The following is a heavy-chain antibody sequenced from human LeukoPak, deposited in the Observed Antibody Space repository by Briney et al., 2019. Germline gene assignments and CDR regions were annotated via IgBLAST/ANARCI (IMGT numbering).Heavy chain of an antibody. D-gene: IGHD3-10*01. CDR1: GGSFNSYS. Sequence: SETLSLTCAVHGGSFNSYSWSWIRQPPGKGLEWIGEVTHGGSTNYNPSLKSRVAISVDTSRNQFSLKLTSVTAPDRGVYYCARESYLDWFDPWSQGTLVTVSS. CDR3: ARESYLDWFDP. V-gene: IGHV4-34*01. CDR2: VTHGGST. J-gene: IGHJ5*02.